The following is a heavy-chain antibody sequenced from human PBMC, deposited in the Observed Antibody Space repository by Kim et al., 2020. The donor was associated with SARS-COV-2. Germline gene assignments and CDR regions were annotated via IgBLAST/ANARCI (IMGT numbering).Heavy chain of an antibody. CDR1: GYTFTGYY. CDR3: ARDREWLDAFDI. V-gene: IGHV1-2*06. D-gene: IGHD6-19*01. Sequence: ASVKVSCKASGYTFTGYYMHWVRQAPGQGLEWMGRINPNSGGTNYAQKFQGRVTMTRDTSISTAYMELSRLRSDDTAVYYCARDREWLDAFDIWGQGTMVTVSS. J-gene: IGHJ3*02. CDR2: INPNSGGT.